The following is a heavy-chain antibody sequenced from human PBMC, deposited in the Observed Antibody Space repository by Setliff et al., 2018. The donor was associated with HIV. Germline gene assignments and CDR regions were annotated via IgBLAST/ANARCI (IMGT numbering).Heavy chain of an antibody. CDR3: AREGYGSGSYYLYYYYMDV. V-gene: IGHV3-20*04. J-gene: IGHJ6*03. Sequence: PGGSLRLSCAASGSTFDDYGMSWVRQAPGKGLEWVSGINWNGGSTGYADSVKGRFTLSRDNAKNSLYLQMNSLRAEDTALYYCAREGYGSGSYYLYYYYMDVWGKGTTVTVSS. D-gene: IGHD3-10*01. CDR1: GSTFDDYG. CDR2: INWNGGST.